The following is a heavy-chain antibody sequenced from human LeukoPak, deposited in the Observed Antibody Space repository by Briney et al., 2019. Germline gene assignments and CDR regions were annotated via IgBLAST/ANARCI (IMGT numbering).Heavy chain of an antibody. CDR2: INHSGGT. V-gene: IGHV4-34*01. Sequence: SETLSLTCAVYGGSFSGYYWSWIRQPPGKGLEWIGEINHSGGTNYNPSLKSRVTISVDTSKNQFSLKLSSVTAADTAVYYCAREPSGSYSAFDIWGQGTMVTVSS. J-gene: IGHJ3*02. D-gene: IGHD1-26*01. CDR3: AREPSGSYSAFDI. CDR1: GGSFSGYY.